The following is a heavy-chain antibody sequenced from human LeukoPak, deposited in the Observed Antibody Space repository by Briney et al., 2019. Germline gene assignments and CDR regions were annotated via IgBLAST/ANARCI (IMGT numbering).Heavy chain of an antibody. D-gene: IGHD6-13*01. J-gene: IGHJ5*02. CDR2: IYYSGST. CDR1: GGSISSYY. Sequence: SETLSLTCTVSGGSISSYYWGWIRQSPGKGLEWIGSIYYSGSTNYNPSLKSRVTISVDTSKNQFSLKLSSVTAADTAVYYCARPGIAAAGTWFDPWGQGTLVTVSS. V-gene: IGHV4-39*07. CDR3: ARPGIAAAGTWFDP.